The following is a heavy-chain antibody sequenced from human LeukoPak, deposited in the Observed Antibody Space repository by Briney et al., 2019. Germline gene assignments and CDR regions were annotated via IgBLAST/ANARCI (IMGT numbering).Heavy chain of an antibody. D-gene: IGHD3-22*01. CDR2: INAGNGNT. V-gene: IGHV1-3*01. CDR1: GYTFTSYA. CDR3: ARGVDRYYDSSGYADAFDI. J-gene: IGHJ3*02. Sequence: ASVKVSCKASGYTFTSYAMHWVRQAPGQRLEWMGWINAGNGNTKYSQKFQGRVTITGDTSASTAYMELSSLRSEDTAVYYCARGVDRYYDSSGYADAFDIWGQGTMVTVSS.